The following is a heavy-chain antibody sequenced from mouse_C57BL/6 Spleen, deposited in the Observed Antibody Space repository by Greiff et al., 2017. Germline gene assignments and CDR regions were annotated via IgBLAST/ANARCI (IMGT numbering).Heavy chain of an antibody. V-gene: IGHV1-55*01. J-gene: IGHJ2*01. CDR3: ARTSNWDLDY. Sequence: QVQLQQPGAELVKPGASVKMSCKASGYTFTSYWIPWVRQRPGQGLEWIGDIYPGRGSTNYNEKFKSKATLTVDTSSSTAYMQLSSLTSEDSAVYDWARTSNWDLDYWGQGTTLTVSA. CDR2: IYPGRGST. CDR1: GYTFTSYW. D-gene: IGHD4-1*01.